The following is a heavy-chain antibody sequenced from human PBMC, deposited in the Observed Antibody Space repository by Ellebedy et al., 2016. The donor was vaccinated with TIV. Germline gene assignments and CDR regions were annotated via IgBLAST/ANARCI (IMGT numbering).Heavy chain of an antibody. Sequence: GGSLRLXXAASGFTFSDSYMSWIRQAPGKGLEWVSFISDRSTTIFYADSVKGRFTLSRDNAKNSLYLQMNSLRDEDTAVYYCAIDAYSRSLYWGQGTLVTVSS. CDR3: AIDAYSRSLY. J-gene: IGHJ4*02. CDR2: ISDRSTTI. CDR1: GFTFSDSY. D-gene: IGHD6-6*01. V-gene: IGHV3-11*04.